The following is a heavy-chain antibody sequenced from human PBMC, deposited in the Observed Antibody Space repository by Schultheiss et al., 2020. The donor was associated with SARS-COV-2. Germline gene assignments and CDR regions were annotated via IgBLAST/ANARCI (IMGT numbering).Heavy chain of an antibody. Sequence: SETLSLTCTVSGGSISSYYWSWIRQPPGKGLEWIGEIYHSGSTNYNPSLKSRVTISVDTSKNQFSLKLSSVTAADTAVYYCARPYCSSTSYYIRYWGQGTLVTVSS. CDR3: ARPYCSSTSYYIRY. D-gene: IGHD2-2*02. CDR2: IYHSGST. CDR1: GGSISSYY. V-gene: IGHV4-59*08. J-gene: IGHJ4*02.